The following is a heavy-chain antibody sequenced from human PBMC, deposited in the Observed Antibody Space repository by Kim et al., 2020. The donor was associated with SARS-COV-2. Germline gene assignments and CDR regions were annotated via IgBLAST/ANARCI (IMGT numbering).Heavy chain of an antibody. CDR3: ASPAAGTFDY. V-gene: IGHV4-39*01. J-gene: IGHJ4*02. Sequence: TYYTPSLKSRVTISVDTSENQFSLKLSSVAAADTAVYYCASPAAGTFDYWGQGTLVTVSS. CDR2: T. D-gene: IGHD6-13*01.